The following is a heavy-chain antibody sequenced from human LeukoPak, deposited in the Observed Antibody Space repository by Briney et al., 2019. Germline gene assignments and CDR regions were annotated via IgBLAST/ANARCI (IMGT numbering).Heavy chain of an antibody. CDR1: GYSISSGYY. J-gene: IGHJ4*02. Sequence: SETLSLTXAVSGYSISSGYYWGWIRQPPGKGLERIGSVYHTGSTYYHPSLKSRVTISLDTSKNQFSLRLTSVTAADTAVYYCARGYDWNYILAHWGQGTLVTVSS. CDR2: VYHTGST. D-gene: IGHD1-7*01. V-gene: IGHV4-38-2*01. CDR3: ARGYDWNYILAH.